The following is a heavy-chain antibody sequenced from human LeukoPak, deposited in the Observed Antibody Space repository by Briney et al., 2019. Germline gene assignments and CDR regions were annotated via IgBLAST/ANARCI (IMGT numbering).Heavy chain of an antibody. CDR1: GYTFTSYY. D-gene: IGHD2-21*02. J-gene: IGHJ4*02. CDR3: ARGPSLVAVTAIPFDY. Sequence: ASVKVSCKASGYTFTSYYMHWVRQAPRQGLEWMGIINPSGGSTSYAQKFQGRVTMTRDTSTSTVYMELSSLRSEDTAVYYCARGPSLVAVTAIPFDYWGQGTLVTVSS. V-gene: IGHV1-46*01. CDR2: INPSGGST.